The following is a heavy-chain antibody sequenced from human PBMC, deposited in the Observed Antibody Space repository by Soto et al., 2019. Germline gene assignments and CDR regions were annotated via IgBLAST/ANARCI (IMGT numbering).Heavy chain of an antibody. CDR3: ARVVLCSSTSCYTVYFSY. V-gene: IGHV4-31*03. J-gene: IGHJ4*02. Sequence: LTLTCTVSGVTFSSDAYYWCGIRQHPGKGLAWLGNIYHTGSTYYSPSLKSRVVISLDTSNNQFSLKMSSVPAADTAVYYCARVVLCSSTSCYTVYFSYWGQGTLVTVSS. D-gene: IGHD2-2*02. CDR2: IYHTGST. CDR1: GVTFSSDAYY.